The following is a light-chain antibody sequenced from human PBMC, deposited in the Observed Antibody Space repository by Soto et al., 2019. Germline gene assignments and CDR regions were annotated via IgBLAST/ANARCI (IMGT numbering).Light chain of an antibody. CDR3: QSYDSSLSGWV. CDR2: EVS. CDR1: SSDVGAYDY. J-gene: IGLJ3*02. Sequence: QSALTQPASVSGSPGQSITISCTGTSSDVGAYDYVSWFQQYPGKAPKLIISEVSNRPSGVPDRFSGSKSGTSASLAITGLQAEDEADYYCQSYDSSLSGWVFGGGTKLTVL. V-gene: IGLV2-14*03.